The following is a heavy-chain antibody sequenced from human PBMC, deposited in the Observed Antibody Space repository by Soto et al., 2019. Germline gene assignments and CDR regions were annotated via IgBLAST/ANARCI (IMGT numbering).Heavy chain of an antibody. Sequence: WASVKVSCKASGGTFSSYAISWVRQAPGQGLEWMGGIIPIFGTANYAQKFQGRVTITADESTSTAYMELSSLRSEDTAVYYCARNGRPVYSSSSGVYSSSSSTGYYYYYGMDVWGQGTTVTVSS. CDR2: IIPIFGTA. V-gene: IGHV1-69*13. J-gene: IGHJ6*02. CDR3: ARNGRPVYSSSSGVYSSSSSTGYYYYYGMDV. CDR1: GGTFSSYA. D-gene: IGHD6-6*01.